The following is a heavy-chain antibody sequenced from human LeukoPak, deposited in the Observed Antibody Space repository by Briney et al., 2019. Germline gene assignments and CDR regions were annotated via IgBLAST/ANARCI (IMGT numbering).Heavy chain of an antibody. CDR3: ASAYCGGDCQIP. Sequence: SETLSLTCAVYGGSFGGYYWSWIRQPPGKGLEWIGEINHSGSTNYNPSRKSRVTISVDTSKNQFSLKLSSVTAADTAVYYCASAYCGGDCQIPWGQGTLVTVSS. D-gene: IGHD2-21*02. CDR2: INHSGST. J-gene: IGHJ5*02. CDR1: GGSFGGYY. V-gene: IGHV4-34*01.